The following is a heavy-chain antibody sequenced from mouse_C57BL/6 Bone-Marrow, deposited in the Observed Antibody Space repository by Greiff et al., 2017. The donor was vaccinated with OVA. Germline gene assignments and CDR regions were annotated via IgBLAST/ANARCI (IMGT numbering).Heavy chain of an antibody. CDR2: FHPYNDDT. CDR3: ARQGGGYSGYNYAMDY. D-gene: IGHD2-3*01. CDR1: GYTFTTYP. Sequence: QVQLQQSGAELARPGASVKMSCKASGYTFTTYPIEWMKQNHGKSLEWIGNFHPYNDDTKYNEKFKGKATLTVEKSSSTVYLELSRLTSDDSAVYYCARQGGGYSGYNYAMDYWGQGTSVTVSS. J-gene: IGHJ4*01. V-gene: IGHV1-47*01.